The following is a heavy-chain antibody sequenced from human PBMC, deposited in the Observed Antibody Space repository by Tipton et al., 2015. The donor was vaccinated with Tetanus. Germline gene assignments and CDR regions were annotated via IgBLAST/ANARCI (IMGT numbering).Heavy chain of an antibody. V-gene: IGHV3-23*01. CDR3: AKETFWCSGGSCYSGEAY. D-gene: IGHD2-15*01. Sequence: SLRLSCAASGFIFSSYGIHWVRQAPGKGLEWVSGISVSGGSTSYADSVRGRFTISRDNSKKVLYLQMNSLRAEDTAVYYCAKETFWCSGGSCYSGEAYWGQGTLVTVSS. J-gene: IGHJ4*02. CDR2: ISVSGGST. CDR1: GFIFSSYG.